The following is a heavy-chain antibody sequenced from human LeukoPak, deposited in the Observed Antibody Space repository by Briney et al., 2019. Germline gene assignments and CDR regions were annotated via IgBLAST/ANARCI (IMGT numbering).Heavy chain of an antibody. V-gene: IGHV1-58*02. Sequence: SVKVSCKASGFTFTSSAMQWVRQARGQRLEWIGWIVVGSGNTNYAQKFQERVTITRDMSTSTAYMELSSLRSEDTAVYYCARTGPDIVVVVAATTGYWFDPWGQGTLVTVSP. J-gene: IGHJ5*02. CDR2: IVVGSGNT. D-gene: IGHD2-15*01. CDR1: GFTFTSSA. CDR3: ARTGPDIVVVVAATTGYWFDP.